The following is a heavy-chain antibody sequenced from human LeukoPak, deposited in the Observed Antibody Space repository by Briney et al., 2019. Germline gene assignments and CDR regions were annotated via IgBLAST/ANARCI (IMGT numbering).Heavy chain of an antibody. J-gene: IGHJ4*02. Sequence: PGGSLRLSCAASGFTFSSYSMNWVRQAPGKGLEWVSYISSSSSTIYYADSVKGRFTISRDNSKNTLYLQMNSLRAEDTAVYYCTDPSGSGTDYWGQGTLVTVSS. V-gene: IGHV3-48*01. CDR1: GFTFSSYS. D-gene: IGHD1-14*01. CDR3: TDPSGSGTDY. CDR2: ISSSSSTI.